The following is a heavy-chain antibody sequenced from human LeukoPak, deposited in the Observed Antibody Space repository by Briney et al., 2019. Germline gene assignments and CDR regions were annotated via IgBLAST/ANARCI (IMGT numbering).Heavy chain of an antibody. J-gene: IGHJ4*02. Sequence: GASVKVSCKASGGTFSSYAISWVRQAPGQGLERLGGIIPIFGTANYAQKFQGRVTITADESTSTAYMELSSLRSEDTAVYYCANQQSRYDILTGYYRYFDYWGQGTLVTVSS. CDR1: GGTFSSYA. CDR2: IIPIFGTA. CDR3: ANQQSRYDILTGYYRYFDY. D-gene: IGHD3-9*01. V-gene: IGHV1-69*01.